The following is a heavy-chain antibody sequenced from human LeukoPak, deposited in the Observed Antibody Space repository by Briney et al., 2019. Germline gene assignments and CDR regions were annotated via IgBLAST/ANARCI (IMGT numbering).Heavy chain of an antibody. J-gene: IGHJ6*03. CDR2: ISSSSSYI. V-gene: IGHV3-21*01. CDR3: ARGMATIDGYYYYMDV. CDR1: GFTFSSHT. D-gene: IGHD5-24*01. Sequence: GGSLRLSCAASGFTFSSHTMSWVRQAPGKGLEWVSSISSSSSYIYYADSVKGRFTISRDNAKNSLYLQMSSLRAEDTAVYYCARGMATIDGYYYYMDVWGKGTTVTVSS.